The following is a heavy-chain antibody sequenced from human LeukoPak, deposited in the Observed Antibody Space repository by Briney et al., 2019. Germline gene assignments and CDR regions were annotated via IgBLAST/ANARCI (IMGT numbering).Heavy chain of an antibody. D-gene: IGHD5-12*01. V-gene: IGHV3-7*01. CDR1: GFTISHYW. Sequence: GGSLRLSCAASGFTISHYWMSWVRQAPGKGLEWVANIKQDGSEKYYADSVKARFTISRDNAKNSLSLQMNSLRAEDTAVYYCVRDGGVSGYDLLDYWGQGTLVTVSS. CDR2: IKQDGSEK. CDR3: VRDGGVSGYDLLDY. J-gene: IGHJ4*02.